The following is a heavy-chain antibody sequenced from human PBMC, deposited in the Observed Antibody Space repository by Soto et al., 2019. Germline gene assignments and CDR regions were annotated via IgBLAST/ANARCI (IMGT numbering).Heavy chain of an antibody. V-gene: IGHV4-39*01. CDR3: ARHYAFWSDYRYYYYGMDV. CDR2: ICYSGST. CDR1: GGSITSSNYY. Sequence: PSETLSLTCTVSGGSITSSNYYWGWIRQPPGKGLEWIGSICYSGSTYYNPSLKSRVTISVDTSKNQFSLYLSSVTAADTAVYYCARHYAFWSDYRYYYYGMDVWGQGTTVTVSS. D-gene: IGHD3-3*01. J-gene: IGHJ6*02.